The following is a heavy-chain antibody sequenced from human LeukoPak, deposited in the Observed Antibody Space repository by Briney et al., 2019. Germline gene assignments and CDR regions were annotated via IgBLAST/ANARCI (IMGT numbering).Heavy chain of an antibody. D-gene: IGHD6-19*01. CDR2: IYYSGST. Sequence: PSETLSLTCTVSGGSISSYYWSWIRQPPGKGLEWIGYIYYSGSTNYNPSLKSRVTISVDTSKNQFSLKLSSVTAADTAVYYCARGGSTVAGTNYFDYWGQGTLVTVSS. CDR1: GGSISSYY. J-gene: IGHJ4*02. V-gene: IGHV4-59*01. CDR3: ARGGSTVAGTNYFDY.